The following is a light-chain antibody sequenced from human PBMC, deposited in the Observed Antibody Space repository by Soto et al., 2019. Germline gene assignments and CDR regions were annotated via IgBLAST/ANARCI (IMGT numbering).Light chain of an antibody. CDR2: GAS. V-gene: IGKV3-15*01. CDR3: QQYKDWPSIT. J-gene: IGKJ5*01. CDR1: QSVNNN. Sequence: EIVMTQSPATLSVSPGERATLSCRASQSVNNNLAWYQHKPGQAPRLLFYGASTRATGIPTRFSGSGSGTEFTLTISSLQSEDFAVDYCQQYKDWPSITFGQGTRLEIK.